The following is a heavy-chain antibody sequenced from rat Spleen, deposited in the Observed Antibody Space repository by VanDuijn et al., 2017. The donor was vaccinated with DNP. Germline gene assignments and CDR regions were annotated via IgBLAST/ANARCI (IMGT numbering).Heavy chain of an antibody. Sequence: EVQLQESGPGLVTPSQSLSLTCSVTGHSITNDYRWNWLRKFPGNKLEWMGYINSAGRINYNPSLKSRISITRDTSKNQFFLQLNSTTTEDTATYYCAIQLGVFDYWDQGVMVTVSS. J-gene: IGHJ2*01. CDR3: AIQLGVFDY. CDR1: GHSITNDYR. D-gene: IGHD5-1*01. CDR2: INSAGRI. V-gene: IGHV3-3*01.